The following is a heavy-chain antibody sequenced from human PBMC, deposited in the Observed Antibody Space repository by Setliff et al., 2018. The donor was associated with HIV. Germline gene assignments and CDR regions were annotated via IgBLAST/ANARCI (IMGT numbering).Heavy chain of an antibody. D-gene: IGHD3-3*01. CDR2: INQSGIS. Sequence: SETLSLTCAVYGGSFSDHYWTWLRQPPGKGLEWIGEINQSGISNFNPSLKSRVTMPMDTPKKQFSLKLSSVTAADTAVYFCARGGGFWSGQLDYWGQGTLVTVSS. J-gene: IGHJ4*02. V-gene: IGHV4-34*01. CDR1: GGSFSDHY. CDR3: ARGGGFWSGQLDY.